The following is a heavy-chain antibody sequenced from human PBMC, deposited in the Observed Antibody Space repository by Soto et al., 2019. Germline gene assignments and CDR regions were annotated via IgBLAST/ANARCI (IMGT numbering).Heavy chain of an antibody. CDR1: GFTFSSYG. J-gene: IGHJ4*02. Sequence: GGSLRLSCAASGFTFSSYGMHWVRQAPGKGLEWVAVISYDGSNKYYADSVKGRFTISRDNSKNTLYLQMNSLRAEDTAVYYCARDLGYYDSSGYYPYWGQGTLVTVSS. CDR3: ARDLGYYDSSGYYPY. D-gene: IGHD3-22*01. V-gene: IGHV3-30*03. CDR2: ISYDGSNK.